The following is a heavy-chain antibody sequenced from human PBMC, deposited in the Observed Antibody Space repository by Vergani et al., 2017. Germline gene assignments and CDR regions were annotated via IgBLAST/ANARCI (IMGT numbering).Heavy chain of an antibody. D-gene: IGHD1-1*01. CDR3: ARNTTYTDS. Sequence: EVELVQSGPEMKKPGESLKISCKGSEYSFGNYWIGWVRQMPGKGLEWMGIIYPADSDARYSPSFQGQVTISADKSISTAFLQWDSLKASDTAPYYCARNTTYTDSGGQGTLVTVSS. CDR2: IYPADSDA. J-gene: IGHJ4*02. V-gene: IGHV5-51*03. CDR1: EYSFGNYW.